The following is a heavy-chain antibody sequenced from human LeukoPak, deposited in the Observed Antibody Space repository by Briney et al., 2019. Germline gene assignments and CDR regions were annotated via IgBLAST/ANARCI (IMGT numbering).Heavy chain of an antibody. Sequence: QPGRSLRLSCAASGFTFSNNWMHWVRQAPGKGLVWVSRINSDGRTTTYADSVKGRFTISRDNAKNTLYLQMNSLRAEDTAVYYCAMIKEAWGQGTLVTVSS. D-gene: IGHD3-22*01. CDR2: INSDGRTT. J-gene: IGHJ5*02. CDR3: AMIKEA. CDR1: GFTFSNNW. V-gene: IGHV3-74*01.